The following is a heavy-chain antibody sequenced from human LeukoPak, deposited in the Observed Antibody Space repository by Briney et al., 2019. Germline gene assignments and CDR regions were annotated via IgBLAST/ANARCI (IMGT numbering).Heavy chain of an antibody. J-gene: IGHJ4*02. CDR2: IKNDGSEK. CDR3: AKEIYDSSGYYSD. D-gene: IGHD3-22*01. Sequence: GGSLRLSCAASGFTFSNAWMTWVRQAPGKGPEWVANIKNDGSEKYYVDSVKGRFTISRDNAKNSLYLQMNSLRAEDTAVYYCAKEIYDSSGYYSDWGQGTLVTVSS. CDR1: GFTFSNAW. V-gene: IGHV3-7*03.